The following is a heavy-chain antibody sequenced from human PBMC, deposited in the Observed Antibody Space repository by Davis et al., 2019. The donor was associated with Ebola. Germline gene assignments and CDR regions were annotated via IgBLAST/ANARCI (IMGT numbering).Heavy chain of an antibody. J-gene: IGHJ4*02. CDR2: INHSGST. CDR1: GGSFSGYY. V-gene: IGHV4-34*01. CDR3: ARGQLTSNIVVVTASHFDY. Sequence: SETLSLTCAVSGGSFSGYYCSCIRQPPGKRLEWIGEINHSGSTNYNPSLKSRVTISVDTSKNQFSLKLSSVTAADTAVYYCARGQLTSNIVVVTASHFDYWGQGTLVTVSS. D-gene: IGHD2-21*02.